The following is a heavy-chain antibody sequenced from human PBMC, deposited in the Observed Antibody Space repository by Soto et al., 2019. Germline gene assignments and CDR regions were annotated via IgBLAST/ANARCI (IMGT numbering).Heavy chain of an antibody. CDR1: GGSISNYY. V-gene: IGHV4-4*07. Sequence: SETLSLTCTVSGGSISNYYCNWIRQPAGKGLEWIGRIDTSGSTNYNPSLKSRVTMSVDTSKQEFSLKLSSVTAADTALYYCARGGQDFWSGPFDYWGRGALVTVSS. CDR3: ARGGQDFWSGPFDY. J-gene: IGHJ4*02. D-gene: IGHD3-3*01. CDR2: IDTSGST.